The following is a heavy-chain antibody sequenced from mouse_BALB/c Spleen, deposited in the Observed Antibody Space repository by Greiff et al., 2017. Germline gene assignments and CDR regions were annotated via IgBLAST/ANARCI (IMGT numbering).Heavy chain of an antibody. Sequence: QVQLKQSGAELMKPGASVKISCKATGYTFSSYWIEWVKQRPGHGLEWIGEILPGSGSTNYNEKFKGKATLTAEKSSSTAYMELRSLTSEDSAVYYCTRSLGLDYWGQGTTLTVSS. V-gene: IGHV1-9*01. CDR3: TRSLGLDY. D-gene: IGHD4-1*01. J-gene: IGHJ2*01. CDR2: ILPGSGST. CDR1: GYTFSSYW.